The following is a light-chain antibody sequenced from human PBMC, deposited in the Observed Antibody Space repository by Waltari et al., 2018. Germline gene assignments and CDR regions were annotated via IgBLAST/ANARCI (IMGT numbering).Light chain of an antibody. CDR1: SSDVGGYNF. CDR2: EVS. V-gene: IGLV2-14*01. J-gene: IGLJ3*02. CDR3: SSHTTSSIWV. Sequence: QSALTQPASVSGSLGQSITISCTGTSSDVGGYNFVPWYQQYPGKAPKLMIYEVSNRPSGVSNRFSGSKSGNTASLTISGLQAEDEADYYCSSHTTSSIWVFGGGTKVTVL.